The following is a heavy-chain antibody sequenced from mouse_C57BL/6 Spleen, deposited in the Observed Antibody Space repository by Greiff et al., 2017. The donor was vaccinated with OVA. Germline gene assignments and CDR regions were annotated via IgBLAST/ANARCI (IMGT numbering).Heavy chain of an antibody. V-gene: IGHV1-64*01. CDR1: GYTFTSYW. CDR3: ASSPSITTAVATKFDY. D-gene: IGHD1-1*01. CDR2: IHPNSGST. Sequence: QVQLQQPGAELVKPGASVKLSCKASGYTFTSYWMHWVKQRPGQGLEWIGMIHPNSGSTNYNEKFKSKATLTVDKSSSTAYMQLSSLTSEDSAVYYCASSPSITTAVATKFDYWGQGTTLTVSS. J-gene: IGHJ2*01.